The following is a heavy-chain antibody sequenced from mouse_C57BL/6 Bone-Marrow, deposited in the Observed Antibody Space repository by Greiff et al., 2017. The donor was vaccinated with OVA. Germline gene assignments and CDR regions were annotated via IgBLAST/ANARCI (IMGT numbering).Heavy chain of an antibody. CDR3: ATPAYYSNYYFDY. CDR1: GYTFTDYA. D-gene: IGHD2-5*01. J-gene: IGHJ2*01. V-gene: IGHV1-67*01. Sequence: VKVVESGAELVRPGASVTLSCKGSGYTFTDYAMHWVKQSHAKSLEWIGVISTYYGDASYNQKFKDKATMTVDKSSSTAYMELARLTSEDSAVYYCATPAYYSNYYFDYWGQGTTLTVSS. CDR2: ISTYYGDA.